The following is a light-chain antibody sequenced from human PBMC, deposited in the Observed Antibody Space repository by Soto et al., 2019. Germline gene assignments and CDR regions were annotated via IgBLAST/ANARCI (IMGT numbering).Light chain of an antibody. V-gene: IGLV2-14*01. CDR3: ISYTGSSTEV. CDR1: SSDVGGYNY. Sequence: QSALTQPASVSGSPGQSITISCTGTSSDVGGYNYVSWYQQHPGKAPKLMIYDVSDRPSGVSDRFSGSKSGNTASLTISGIQAEDEADYYCISYTGSSTEVFGTGPKLTV. CDR2: DVS. J-gene: IGLJ1*01.